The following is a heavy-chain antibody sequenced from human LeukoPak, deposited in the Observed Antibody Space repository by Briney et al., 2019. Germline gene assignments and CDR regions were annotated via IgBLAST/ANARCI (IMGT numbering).Heavy chain of an antibody. CDR1: GFIFSSYG. D-gene: IGHD6-13*01. CDR3: AREDYSISWDLDY. CDR2: ISSSGNTI. J-gene: IGHJ4*02. V-gene: IGHV3-48*03. Sequence: GGSLRLSCAASGFIFSSYGMNWVRQAPGKGLEWVSYISSSGNTIYYADSVKGRFTISRDNAKNSLYLQMNSLTAEDTALYFCAREDYSISWDLDYWGQGTLVTVSS.